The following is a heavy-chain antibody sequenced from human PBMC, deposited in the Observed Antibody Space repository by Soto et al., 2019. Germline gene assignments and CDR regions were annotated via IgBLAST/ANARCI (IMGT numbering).Heavy chain of an antibody. Sequence: QVQLVQSGAEVKKPGSSVTVSCKASGGTFSSYAISWVRQAPGQGLEWMGGIIPIFGTANYAQKFQGRVTITADKTTSTAYMALSSLRSEDTAVYYCAIPSIINAIDRRATGENLVPDYWGQGTLVTVSS. V-gene: IGHV1-69*06. CDR3: AIPSIINAIDRRATGENLVPDY. D-gene: IGHD4-17*01. J-gene: IGHJ4*02. CDR1: GGTFSSYA. CDR2: IIPIFGTA.